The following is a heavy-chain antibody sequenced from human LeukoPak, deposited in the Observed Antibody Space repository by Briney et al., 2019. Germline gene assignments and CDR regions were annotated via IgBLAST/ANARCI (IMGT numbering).Heavy chain of an antibody. D-gene: IGHD1-26*01. Sequence: GGSLRLSCAASGFTVSSNYMSWVRRAPGKGLEWVSSISSSSSYIYYADSVKGRFTISRDNAKNSLYLQMNSLRAEDTALYYCAKDNLSRGSYVDYWGQGTLVTVSS. CDR3: AKDNLSRGSYVDY. CDR2: ISSSSSYI. J-gene: IGHJ4*02. CDR1: GFTVSSNY. V-gene: IGHV3-21*04.